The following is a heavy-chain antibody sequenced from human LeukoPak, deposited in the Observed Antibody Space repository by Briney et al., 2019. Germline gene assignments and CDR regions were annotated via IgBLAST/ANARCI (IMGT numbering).Heavy chain of an antibody. CDR3: VRVGQYDSSGYYFAY. CDR2: MYHSGSS. J-gene: IGHJ4*02. V-gene: IGHV4-59*01. CDR1: GGSITSYH. D-gene: IGHD3-22*01. Sequence: SETLSLTCTVSGGSITSYHWRWIRQPPGKGLEYIGYMYHSGSSNYNPSLKSRVTLSVDTSKNQLSLKLSSVTAADTAVYYCVRVGQYDSSGYYFAYWRRGILVTVSS.